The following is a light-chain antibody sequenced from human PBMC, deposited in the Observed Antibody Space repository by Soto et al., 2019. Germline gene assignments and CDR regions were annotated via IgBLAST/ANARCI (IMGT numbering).Light chain of an antibody. CDR1: SSDIGGYNY. V-gene: IGLV2-14*01. CDR3: NSYTSTSTQV. J-gene: IGLJ1*01. Sequence: QSVLTQPASVSGSPGQSITISCTGTSSDIGGYNYVSWYQQHPGKAPKLMIYEVSNRPSGLSNRFSGSKSGNTASLTISGLQAEDEADYYCNSYTSTSTQVFGTGTKVTVL. CDR2: EVS.